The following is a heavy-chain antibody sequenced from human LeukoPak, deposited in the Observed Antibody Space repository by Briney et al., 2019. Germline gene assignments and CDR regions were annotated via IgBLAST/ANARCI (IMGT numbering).Heavy chain of an antibody. D-gene: IGHD4-17*01. CDR1: GFTFDDYA. Sequence: PGGSLRLSCAASGFTFDDYAMHWVRQAPGKGLEWVPGISWNSGSIGYADSVKGRFTISRDNAKNSLYLQMNSLRAEDTAVYYCARGKDYGDIDYWGQGTLVTVSS. CDR2: ISWNSGSI. CDR3: ARGKDYGDIDY. V-gene: IGHV3-9*01. J-gene: IGHJ4*02.